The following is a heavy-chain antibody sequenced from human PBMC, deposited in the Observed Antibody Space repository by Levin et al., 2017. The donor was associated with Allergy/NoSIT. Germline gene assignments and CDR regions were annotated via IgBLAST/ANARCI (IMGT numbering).Heavy chain of an antibody. CDR2: INTSNGNR. V-gene: IGHV1-18*01. CDR3: ARGSTQDV. Sequence: GASVKVSCTASGYILSTYRINWVRQAPGQGLEWMGWINTSNGNRRSAQKLQGRLTMTTDTSTNAVYMELRSLTFDDTAMYYCARGSTQDVGGPGTMVIVSS. CDR1: GYILSTYR. J-gene: IGHJ6*02.